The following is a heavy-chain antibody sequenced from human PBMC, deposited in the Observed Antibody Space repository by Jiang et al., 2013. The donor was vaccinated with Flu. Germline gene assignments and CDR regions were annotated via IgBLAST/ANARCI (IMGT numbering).Heavy chain of an antibody. V-gene: IGHV3-48*03. CDR2: ISSSGSTI. CDR1: GFTFSSYE. Sequence: QLLESGGGLVQPGGSLRLSCAASGFTFSSYEMNWVRQAPGKGLEWVSYISSSGSTIYYADSVKGRFTISRDNAKNSLYLQMNSLRAEDTAVYYCASAKDSSSWYGNWFDPWGQGTLVTVSS. D-gene: IGHD6-13*01. CDR3: ASAKDSSSWYGNWFDP. J-gene: IGHJ5*02.